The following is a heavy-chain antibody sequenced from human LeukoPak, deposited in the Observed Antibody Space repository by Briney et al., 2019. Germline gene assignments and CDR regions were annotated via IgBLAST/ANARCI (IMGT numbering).Heavy chain of an antibody. CDR1: GFTVSSNY. V-gene: IGHV3-74*01. D-gene: IGHD2-21*02. CDR2: IYTDGTTK. Sequence: GGSLRLSCAASGFTVSSNYMSWVRQAPGKGLVWVSAIYTDGTTKRYADSVKGRFTISRDNAKNTLYLQMNSLSVEDTAVYYCASLVVTDDWAFDIWGQGTMVTVSS. J-gene: IGHJ3*02. CDR3: ASLVVTDDWAFDI.